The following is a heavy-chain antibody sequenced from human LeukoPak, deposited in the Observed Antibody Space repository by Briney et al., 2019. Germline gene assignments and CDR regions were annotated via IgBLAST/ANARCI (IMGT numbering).Heavy chain of an antibody. J-gene: IGHJ6*02. V-gene: IGHV4-4*02. CDR1: GGSISSSNW. Sequence: SETLSLTCAVSGGSISSSNWWSWVRQPPGKGLEWIGEIYHSGSTNYNPSLKSRVTISVDKSKNQFSLKLSSVTAADTAVYYCARVPYYYYYGMDVWGQGTTVTVSS. CDR2: IYHSGST. CDR3: ARVPYYYYYGMDV.